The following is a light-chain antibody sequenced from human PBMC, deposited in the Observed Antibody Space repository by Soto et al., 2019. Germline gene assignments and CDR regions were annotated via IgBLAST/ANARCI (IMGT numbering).Light chain of an antibody. CDR3: SSYAGYDNFVV. CDR2: EVS. J-gene: IGLJ2*01. V-gene: IGLV2-8*01. Sequence: QSVLTQPASVSASPGQSITISCTGTSSDIGSYKSVTWYQHQPGKAPKVIIFEVSNRPSGVPDRFSGSKSGNTASLTISGLQAEDEADYHCSSYAGYDNFVVFGGGTKLTVL. CDR1: SSDIGSYKS.